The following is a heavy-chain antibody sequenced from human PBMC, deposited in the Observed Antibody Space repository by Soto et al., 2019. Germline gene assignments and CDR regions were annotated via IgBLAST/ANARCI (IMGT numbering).Heavy chain of an antibody. V-gene: IGHV4-34*01. D-gene: IGHD3-3*01. CDR1: GGAVHGYY. J-gene: IGHJ5*02. CDR3: ATRITVFGLLIPPLDP. CDR2: INHTGGT. Sequence: SETLSPTCAVYGGAVHGYYWNWIRQPPGKGLEWIGEINHTGGTHYNPSLKSRVTMSVDTSKNQFSLRLSSVTAADTAIYYCATRITVFGLLIPPLDPWGQGTQVTVSS.